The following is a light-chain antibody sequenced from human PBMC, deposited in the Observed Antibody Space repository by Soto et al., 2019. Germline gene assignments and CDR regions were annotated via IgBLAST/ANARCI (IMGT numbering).Light chain of an antibody. CDR3: NSYTSSSTLV. CDR2: EVS. Sequence: QSALTQPASVSGSPGQSITISCTGTSSDVGGYNYVSWYQQHPGKVPKLMIYEVSNRPSGVSNRFSGCKSGNTASLTISGLQAEDEADYYCNSYTSSSTLVFGGGTKVTVL. J-gene: IGLJ2*01. CDR1: SSDVGGYNY. V-gene: IGLV2-14*01.